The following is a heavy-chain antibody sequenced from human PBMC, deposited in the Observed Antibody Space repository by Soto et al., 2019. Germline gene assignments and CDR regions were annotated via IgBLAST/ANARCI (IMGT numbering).Heavy chain of an antibody. Sequence: QVQLQESGPGLVKPSQTLSLTCTVSGGSISSGDYFWGWIRQSPGKGLEWIGYISSIGSTYYNPSLKSRVSVSRDTSKNQFSLKLSSVTTTDTAVYYCARGLVIRPYYYHGMDVWGQGPTVTVSS. CDR1: GGSISSGDYF. J-gene: IGHJ6*02. V-gene: IGHV4-30-4*01. CDR3: ARGLVIRPYYYHGMDV. CDR2: ISSIGST. D-gene: IGHD3-9*01.